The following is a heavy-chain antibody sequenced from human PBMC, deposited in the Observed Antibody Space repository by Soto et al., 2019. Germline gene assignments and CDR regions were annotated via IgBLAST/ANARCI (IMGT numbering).Heavy chain of an antibody. Sequence: PSQTLSLTCVISGDSVSSNSAAWNWIRQSPSRGLEWLGRTYYRSKWYNDYAVSVKSRITINPDTSKNQFSLQLNSVTPEDTAVYYCARDRDIVVVPAAIYYYGMDVWGQGTTVTVSS. V-gene: IGHV6-1*01. CDR1: GDSVSSNSAA. D-gene: IGHD2-2*01. J-gene: IGHJ6*02. CDR2: TYYRSKWYN. CDR3: ARDRDIVVVPAAIYYYGMDV.